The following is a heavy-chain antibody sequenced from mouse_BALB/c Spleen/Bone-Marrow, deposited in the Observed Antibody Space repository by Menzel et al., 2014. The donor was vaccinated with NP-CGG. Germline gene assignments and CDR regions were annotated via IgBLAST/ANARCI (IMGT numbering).Heavy chain of an antibody. D-gene: IGHD1-1*01. CDR2: INPYNGGS. CDR1: GYSFAGYT. V-gene: IGHV1-31*01. CDR3: AREGYGSSYGFAY. Sequence: VQLQQSGPELVKVGASMKISCKASGYSFAGYTMNWVKQSHGNNLEWIGLINPYNGGSSYNQKFKGKATLTVDKSSSTAYMELLSLTSEDSAVYYCAREGYGSSYGFAYWGQGTLVTVSA. J-gene: IGHJ3*01.